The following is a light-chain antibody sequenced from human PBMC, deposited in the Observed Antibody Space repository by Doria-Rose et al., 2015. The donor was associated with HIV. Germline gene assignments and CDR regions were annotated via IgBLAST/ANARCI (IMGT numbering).Light chain of an antibody. CDR1: QSFSSTY. CDR2: DGS. CDR3: HQYGTSWT. J-gene: IGKJ1*01. V-gene: IGKV3-20*01. Sequence: TQSPGTLSLSPGERATLSCRASQSFSSTYLAWYQQKPAQAPSLLIYDGSTRATGIPDRFSASGSGTYFTLTINRLEPEDFALYYCHQYGTSWTFGQGTKVEI.